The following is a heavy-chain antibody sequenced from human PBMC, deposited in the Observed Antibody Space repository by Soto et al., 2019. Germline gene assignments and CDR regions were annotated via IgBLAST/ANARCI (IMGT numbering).Heavy chain of an antibody. CDR1: RYTFTRYG. CDR3: ARDGAVAGDSNFDY. J-gene: IGHJ4*02. D-gene: IGHD6-19*01. Sequence: QVQLVQSGAEVKKPGASVKVSCKASRYTFTRYGMHWVRQAPGQRLEWTGWINAGNGNTKYSQKFQGRVTITTDTSASTAYMELSSLRSEDTAVYYCARDGAVAGDSNFDYWGQGTLVTVSS. CDR2: INAGNGNT. V-gene: IGHV1-3*01.